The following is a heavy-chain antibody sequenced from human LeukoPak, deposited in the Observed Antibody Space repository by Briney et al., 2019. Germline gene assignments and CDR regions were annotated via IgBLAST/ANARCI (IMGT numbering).Heavy chain of an antibody. Sequence: GETLRLSCAASGFIFSSYAMHWVRQAPGKGLEGVAVISYDGSNKYYADSVKGRFTISRDNSKNTLYLQMNSLRAEDTAVYYCAKRPFESSGPFDSWGLGTLVTVSS. CDR2: ISYDGSNK. V-gene: IGHV3-30*04. CDR3: AKRPFESSGPFDS. D-gene: IGHD2-15*01. CDR1: GFIFSSYA. J-gene: IGHJ4*02.